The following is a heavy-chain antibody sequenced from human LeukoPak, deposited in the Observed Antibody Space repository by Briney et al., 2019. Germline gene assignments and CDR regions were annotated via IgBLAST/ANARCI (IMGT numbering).Heavy chain of an antibody. V-gene: IGHV1-46*01. CDR1: GYTFTSYY. D-gene: IGHD2-15*01. CDR3: ARGLSDCSGGSCYSDFDY. CDR2: INPSGGST. Sequence: ASVKVSCKASGYTFTSYYMHWVRQAPGQGLEWMGIINPSGGSTSYAQKFQGRVTITRNTSISTAYMELSSLRSEDTAVYYCARGLSDCSGGSCYSDFDYWGQGTLVTVSS. J-gene: IGHJ4*02.